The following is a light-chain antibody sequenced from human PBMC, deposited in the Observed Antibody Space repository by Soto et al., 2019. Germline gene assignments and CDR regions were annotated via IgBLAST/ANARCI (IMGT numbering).Light chain of an antibody. Sequence: QSVLTQPPSVSAAPGHTVTISCSGSSSNIGNNYVSWYQQLPGTAPKLLIYDNNKRPSGIPDRFSGSKSGTSATLGITGLQTGDEADYYCGTWDSSLSAGVFGGGTQLTVL. CDR3: GTWDSSLSAGV. CDR2: DNN. J-gene: IGLJ2*01. CDR1: SSNIGNNY. V-gene: IGLV1-51*01.